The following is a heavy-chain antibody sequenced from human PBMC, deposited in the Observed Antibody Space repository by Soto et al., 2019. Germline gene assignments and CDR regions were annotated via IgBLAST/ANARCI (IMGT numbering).Heavy chain of an antibody. CDR2: IYPGDSDT. CDR3: ARRGAYHYDSSGYSAGF. CDR1: GFSFSSYW. J-gene: IGHJ4*02. Sequence: GESLKISCKGSGFSFSSYWIGWVRQMPGKGLEWMGIIYPGDSDTRYSPSFQGQVTISVDKSVSTAYLQWSSLEASDTAMYYCARRGAYHYDSSGYSAGFWGQGTLVTVSS. D-gene: IGHD3-22*01. V-gene: IGHV5-51*01.